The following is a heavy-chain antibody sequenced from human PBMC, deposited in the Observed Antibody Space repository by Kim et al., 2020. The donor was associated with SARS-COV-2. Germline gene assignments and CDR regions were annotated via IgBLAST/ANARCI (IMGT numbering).Heavy chain of an antibody. J-gene: IGHJ4*02. CDR1: GFTFSSYA. V-gene: IGHV3-23*01. Sequence: GGSLRLSCAASGFTFSSYAMSWVRQAPGKGLEWVSAISGSGGTTYYAGSVKGRFTISRDNSKNTLYLQMNSLRAEDTAVYYCAEVRLSSTTPPGCWGQGTLVTVSS. CDR3: AEVRLSSTTPPGC. D-gene: IGHD2-2*01. CDR2: ISGSGGTT.